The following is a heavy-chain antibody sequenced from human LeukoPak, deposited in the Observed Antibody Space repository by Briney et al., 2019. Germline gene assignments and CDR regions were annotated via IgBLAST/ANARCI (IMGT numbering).Heavy chain of an antibody. CDR2: INHSGST. V-gene: IGHV4-34*01. J-gene: IGHJ3*02. CDR3: ARGELRIAFDI. CDR1: GGSISSYY. Sequence: SETLSLTCTVSGGSISSYYWSWIRQPPGKGLEWIEEINHSGSTNYNPSLKSRVTISVDTSKNQFSLKLSSVTAADTAVYYCARGELRIAFDIWGQGTMVTVSS. D-gene: IGHD1-7*01.